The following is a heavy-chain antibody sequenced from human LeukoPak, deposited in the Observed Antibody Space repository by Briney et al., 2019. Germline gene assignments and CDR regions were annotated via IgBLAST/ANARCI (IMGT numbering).Heavy chain of an antibody. D-gene: IGHD3-10*01. J-gene: IGHJ4*02. CDR1: GGTFSSYA. Sequence: ASVKVSCKASGGTFSSYAISWVRQAPGQGLEWMGRIIPILGIANYAQKFQGRVTITADKSTSTAYMELSSLRSEDMAVYYCARGRITMVRGVTRVYYFDYWGQGTLVTVSS. V-gene: IGHV1-69*04. CDR3: ARGRITMVRGVTRVYYFDY. CDR2: IIPILGIA.